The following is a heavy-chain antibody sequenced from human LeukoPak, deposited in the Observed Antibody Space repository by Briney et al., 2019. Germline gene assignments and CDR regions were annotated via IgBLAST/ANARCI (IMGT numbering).Heavy chain of an antibody. Sequence: SSETLSLTCAVSDDSFSSHYWTWIRQPPGKGLEWIGYISYIGSTNYNPSLKRRATISIDTSKNQFSLKLTSVTAADTAVYYCARDLITVTKGFDIWGQGTMVSVSS. J-gene: IGHJ3*02. CDR2: ISYIGST. CDR3: ARDLITVTKGFDI. V-gene: IGHV4-59*11. CDR1: DDSFSSHY. D-gene: IGHD4-17*01.